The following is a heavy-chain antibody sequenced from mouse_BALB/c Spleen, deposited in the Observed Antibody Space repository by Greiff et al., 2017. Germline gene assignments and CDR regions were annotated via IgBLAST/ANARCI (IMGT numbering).Heavy chain of an antibody. CDR3: ARGGNYDAMDY. Sequence: DVMLVESGGGLVQPGGSLKLSCAASGFTFSSYTMSWVRQTPEKRLAWVAYISNGGGSTYYPDTVKGRFTISRDKAKNTLYLQMSSLKSEDTAMYYCARGGNYDAMDYWGQGPSVTVSS. J-gene: IGHJ4*01. D-gene: IGHD2-1*01. CDR2: ISNGGGST. CDR1: GFTFSSYT. V-gene: IGHV5-12-2*01.